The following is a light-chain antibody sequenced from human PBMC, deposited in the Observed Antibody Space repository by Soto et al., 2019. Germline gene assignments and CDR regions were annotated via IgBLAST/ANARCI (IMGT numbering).Light chain of an antibody. J-gene: IGKJ5*01. CDR3: QQYNNWPIT. CDR2: GAS. CDR1: QSVADN. V-gene: IGKV3-15*01. Sequence: EVVMTQSPATLSASPGERVTLSCRSSQSVADNLAWFQQKPGQGPRLLIYGASTRATGIPARFSGSGSETDFTLTISSLRSEDSAVYHCQQYNNWPITFGQGIRLEI.